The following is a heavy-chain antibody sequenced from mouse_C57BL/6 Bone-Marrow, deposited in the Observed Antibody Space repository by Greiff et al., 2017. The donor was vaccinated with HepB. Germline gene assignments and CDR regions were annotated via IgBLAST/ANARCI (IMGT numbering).Heavy chain of an antibody. CDR1: GYAFSSYW. Sequence: QVHVKQSGAELVKPGASVKISCKASGYAFSSYWMNWVKQRPGKGLEWIGQIYPGDGDTNYNGKFKGKATLTADKSSSTAYMQLSSLTSEDSAVYFCARPGYDYDWYFDDWGQGTTLTVSS. CDR2: IYPGDGDT. D-gene: IGHD2-4*01. CDR3: ARPGYDYDWYFDD. V-gene: IGHV1-80*01. J-gene: IGHJ2*01.